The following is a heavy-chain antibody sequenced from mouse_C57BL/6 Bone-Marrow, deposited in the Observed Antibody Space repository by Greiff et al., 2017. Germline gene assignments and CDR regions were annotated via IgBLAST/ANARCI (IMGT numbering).Heavy chain of an antibody. J-gene: IGHJ4*01. Sequence: EVQRVESGGGLVKPGGSLKLSCAASGFTFSDYGMHWVRQAPEKGLEWVAYISSGSSNIYYADTVKGRFTISRDNAKNTLFLQMTSLRSEDTAMYYCARPGGYYVEDAMDYWGQGTSVTVSS. CDR3: ARPGGYYVEDAMDY. CDR1: GFTFSDYG. D-gene: IGHD2-3*01. V-gene: IGHV5-17*01. CDR2: ISSGSSNI.